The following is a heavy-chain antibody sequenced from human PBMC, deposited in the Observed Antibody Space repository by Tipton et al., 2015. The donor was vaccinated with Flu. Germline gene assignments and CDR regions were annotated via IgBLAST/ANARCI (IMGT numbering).Heavy chain of an antibody. Sequence: TLSLTCAVSGDSISSDFYWAWIRQFPGKGLEWIGTVSRTGSTIYNPSLKSRVTISIDTSKNQFSLNMRSVTAADMAVYYCARGNGFHSDSWGRGTLVTVSS. CDR3: ARGNGFHSDS. D-gene: IGHD5-24*01. CDR2: VSRTGST. V-gene: IGHV4-38-2*01. CDR1: GDSISSDFY. J-gene: IGHJ4*02.